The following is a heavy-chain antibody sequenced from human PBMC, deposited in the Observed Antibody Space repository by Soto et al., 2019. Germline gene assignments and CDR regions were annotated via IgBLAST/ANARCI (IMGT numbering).Heavy chain of an antibody. Sequence: PSETLSLTCTVSGGSISSYYWSWIRQPAGKGLEWIGRIYTSGSTNYNPSLKSRVTMSVDTSKNQFSLKLSSVTAADTAVYYCARGLAVAGPGNWFDPWGQGTLVTVSS. CDR1: GGSISSYY. CDR3: ARGLAVAGPGNWFDP. D-gene: IGHD6-19*01. J-gene: IGHJ5*02. V-gene: IGHV4-4*07. CDR2: IYTSGST.